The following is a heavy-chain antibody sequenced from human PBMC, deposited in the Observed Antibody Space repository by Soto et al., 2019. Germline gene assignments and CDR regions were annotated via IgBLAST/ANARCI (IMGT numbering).Heavy chain of an antibody. CDR2: IIPIFGTA. D-gene: IGHD1-26*01. Sequence: ASVKVSCKASGGTFSSYAISWVRQAPGQGLEWMGGIIPIFGTANYAQKFQGRVTITADESTSTAYMELSSLRSEDTAVHYCASSMGAPAKLGGSNWFDPWGQGTLVTVSS. V-gene: IGHV1-69*13. J-gene: IGHJ5*02. CDR3: ASSMGAPAKLGGSNWFDP. CDR1: GGTFSSYA.